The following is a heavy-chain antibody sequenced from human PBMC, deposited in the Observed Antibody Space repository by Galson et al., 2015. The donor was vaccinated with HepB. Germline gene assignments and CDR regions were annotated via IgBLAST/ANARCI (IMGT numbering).Heavy chain of an antibody. D-gene: IGHD1-26*01. CDR3: ARGKVGAKAFDI. Sequence: LSLTCTVSGGSISSYYWSWIRQPPGKGLEWIGYTYYSGSTNYNPSLKSRVTISVDTSKNQFSLKLSSVTAADTAVYYCARGKVGAKAFDIWGQGTMVTVSS. V-gene: IGHV4-59*01. CDR2: TYYSGST. CDR1: GGSISSYY. J-gene: IGHJ3*02.